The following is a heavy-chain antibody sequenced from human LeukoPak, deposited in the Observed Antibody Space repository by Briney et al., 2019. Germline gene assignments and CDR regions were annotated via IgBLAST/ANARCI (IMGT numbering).Heavy chain of an antibody. CDR1: GFTFKNYD. CDR3: ARARTYYYDSSGYYGY. D-gene: IGHD3-22*01. Sequence: LTGGSLRLSCEASGFTFKNYDMTWVRQAPGKGLEWVSYISSSGSTIYYADSVKGRFTISRDNAKNSLYLQMNSLRAEDTAVYYCARARTYYYDSSGYYGYWGQGTLVTVSS. CDR2: ISSSGSTI. V-gene: IGHV3-48*04. J-gene: IGHJ4*02.